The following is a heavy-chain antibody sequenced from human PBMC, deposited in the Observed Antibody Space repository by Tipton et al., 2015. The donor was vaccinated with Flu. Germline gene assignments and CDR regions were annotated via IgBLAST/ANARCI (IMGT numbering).Heavy chain of an antibody. D-gene: IGHD1-26*01. Sequence: SLRLSCAASGFIVSSDYMSWVRQAPGKGLEWVSSISDSADSDKTYYADSVKGRFTISRDDSRNTVYLHMNSLRVEDTALYYCAKSGTYYMDVWGKGTTVTVSS. J-gene: IGHJ6*03. CDR3: AKSGTYYMDV. CDR1: GFIVSSDY. CDR2: ISDSADSDKT. V-gene: IGHV3-23*01.